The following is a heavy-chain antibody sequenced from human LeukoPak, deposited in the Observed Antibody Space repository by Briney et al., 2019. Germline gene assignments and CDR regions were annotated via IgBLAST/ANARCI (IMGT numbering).Heavy chain of an antibody. D-gene: IGHD1-26*01. V-gene: IGHV4-38-2*02. J-gene: IGHJ6*03. CDR1: GYSISSGYY. Sequence: SETLSLTCTVSGYSISSGYYWGWIRQPPGKGLEWIGSIYHSGSTFYNPSLKSRVTISVDTSKNQFSLKLSSVTAADTAVYYCARVDSGSYYGYYYYYMDVWGKGTTVTVSS. CDR3: ARVDSGSYYGYYYYYMDV. CDR2: IYHSGST.